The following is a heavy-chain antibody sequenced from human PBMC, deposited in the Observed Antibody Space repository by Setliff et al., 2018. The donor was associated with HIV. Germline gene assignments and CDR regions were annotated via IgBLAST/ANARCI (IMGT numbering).Heavy chain of an antibody. CDR3: AGGGQWRPDY. Sequence: ETLSLTCTVSGASLSAFYWSWIRQPPGKGLEWLGYIYSSVGTNYSPSLEGRITISLDTSKSQFSLKLTSVTAADTAIYFCAGGGQWRPDYWGLGTLVTVSS. CDR2: IYSSVGT. V-gene: IGHV4-4*09. J-gene: IGHJ4*02. CDR1: GASLSAFY. D-gene: IGHD6-19*01.